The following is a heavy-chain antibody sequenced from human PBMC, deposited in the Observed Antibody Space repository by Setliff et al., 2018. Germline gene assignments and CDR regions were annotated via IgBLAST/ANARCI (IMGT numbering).Heavy chain of an antibody. CDR3: VKDYEKTGLNRRGFDL. V-gene: IGHV7-4-1*02. CDR1: GYSFTTYG. J-gene: IGHJ4*02. D-gene: IGHD1-1*01. Sequence: GASVKVSCKASGYSFTTYGMNWVPQAPGQGLEWMGWFNTYTGNPTYAQGFTGRFVFSMDTSASTAYLQISSLKAEDMAMYYCVKDYEKTGLNRRGFDLWGQGTLVTVSS. CDR2: FNTYTGNP.